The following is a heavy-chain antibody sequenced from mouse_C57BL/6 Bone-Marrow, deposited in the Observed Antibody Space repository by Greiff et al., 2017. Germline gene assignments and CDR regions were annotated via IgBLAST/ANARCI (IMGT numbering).Heavy chain of an antibody. V-gene: IGHV1-36*01. J-gene: IGHJ1*03. CDR1: GFTFTDYY. D-gene: IGHD1-1*01. Sequence: EVQLVESGPVLVKPGPSVKISCKASGFTFTDYYMHWVKQSHGKSLEWIGLVYPYNGGTSYNQKFKGKATLTVDTSSSTAYMELNSLTSEDSAVYYCAMIITTVPRYFDVWGTGTTVTVSS. CDR3: AMIITTVPRYFDV. CDR2: VYPYNGGT.